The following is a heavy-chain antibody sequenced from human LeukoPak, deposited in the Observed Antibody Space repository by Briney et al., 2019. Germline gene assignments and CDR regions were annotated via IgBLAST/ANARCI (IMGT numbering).Heavy chain of an antibody. Sequence: GGSLRLSCAVSGVIFNNYAMSWVRQAPGRGLEWVSVISASGGSTYYADSVKGRFTISRDNSNNRLYLQMNSLRAEDTAVYYCAKVSGIVSGTIDYWGQGTLVTVSS. CDR2: ISASGGST. D-gene: IGHD1-26*01. V-gene: IGHV3-23*01. CDR3: AKVSGIVSGTIDY. CDR1: GVIFNNYA. J-gene: IGHJ4*02.